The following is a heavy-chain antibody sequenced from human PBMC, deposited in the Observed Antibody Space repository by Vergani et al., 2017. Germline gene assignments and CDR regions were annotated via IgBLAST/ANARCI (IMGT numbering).Heavy chain of an antibody. D-gene: IGHD5-24*01. J-gene: IGHJ4*02. CDR2: IKSKTDGGTT. Sequence: EVQLVESGGGLVKPGGSLRLSCAASGFTFSNAWMSWVRQAPGKGLEWVGRIKSKTDGGTTDYAAPVKGRLTISRDDSKNTLYLQMNSLKTEDTAVYYCTTEMATITFFDYWGQGTLVTVSS. CDR3: TTEMATITFFDY. V-gene: IGHV3-15*01. CDR1: GFTFSNAW.